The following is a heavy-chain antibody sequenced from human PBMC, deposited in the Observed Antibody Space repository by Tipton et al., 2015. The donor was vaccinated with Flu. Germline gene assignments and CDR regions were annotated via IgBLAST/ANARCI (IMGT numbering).Heavy chain of an antibody. CDR1: GGSVRSGSYY. CDR2: IYATGET. Sequence: TLSLTCTVSGGSVRSGSYYWNWIRQPAGKGLEWIGRIYATGETKYNPSLKSRVTISLDASKNQFSLRLNSVTAADTAVYYCARERLGEYNSSGYSDSWGRGGLVTVSS. J-gene: IGHJ4*02. CDR3: ARERLGEYNSSGYSDS. D-gene: IGHD3-22*01. V-gene: IGHV4-61*02.